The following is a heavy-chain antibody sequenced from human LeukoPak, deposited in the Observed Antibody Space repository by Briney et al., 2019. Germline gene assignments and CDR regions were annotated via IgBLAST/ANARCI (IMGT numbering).Heavy chain of an antibody. Sequence: PGGSLRLSCAASGFTFSSYEMNWVRQAPGKGLEWDSAISGSGGSTYYADSVKGRFTISRDNSKNTLYLQMNSLRAEDTAVYYCAKQGRYSYAKWCYFDYWGQGTLVTVSS. CDR3: AKQGRYSYAKWCYFDY. D-gene: IGHD5-18*01. V-gene: IGHV3-23*01. CDR2: ISGSGGST. CDR1: GFTFSSYE. J-gene: IGHJ4*02.